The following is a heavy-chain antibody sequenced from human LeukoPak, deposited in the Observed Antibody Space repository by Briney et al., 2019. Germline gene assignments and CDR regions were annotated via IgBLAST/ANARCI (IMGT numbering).Heavy chain of an antibody. Sequence: KSSETLSLTCAVSGASINDFYWTWIRQPPGKGLEWICYVYYGGSTNYNPSLKSRVSMSVDTSKNQFSLTLTSVTVADTAFYYCARASGYSYGAPGFFDIWGQGTMVTVSS. CDR3: ARASGYSYGAPGFFDI. D-gene: IGHD5-18*01. J-gene: IGHJ3*02. CDR2: VYYGGST. CDR1: GASINDFY. V-gene: IGHV4-59*01.